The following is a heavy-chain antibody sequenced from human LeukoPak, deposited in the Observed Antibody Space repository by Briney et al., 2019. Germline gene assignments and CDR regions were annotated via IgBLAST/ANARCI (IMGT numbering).Heavy chain of an antibody. V-gene: IGHV5-51*01. CDR1: GYSFTNYW. Sequence: GESLKISCKGSGYSFTNYWIGWVRQMPGKGLEWMGIIYPGDSDSTYSPSFQGQVTISADKSISTAYLQWSSLKASDTAMYYCARQVEGYSSSWFVWGQGTLVTVSS. J-gene: IGHJ4*02. CDR2: IYPGDSDS. CDR3: ARQVEGYSSSWFV. D-gene: IGHD6-13*01.